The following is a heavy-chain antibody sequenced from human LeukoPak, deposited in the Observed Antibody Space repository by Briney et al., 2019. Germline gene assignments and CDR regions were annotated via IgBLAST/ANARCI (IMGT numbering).Heavy chain of an antibody. J-gene: IGHJ4*02. Sequence: PSETLSLTCTVSGGSISSYYWSWIRQPPGKGLEWVGEINHSGSTNYNPSLKSRVTISVDTSKNQFSLKLSSVTAADTAVYYCARDGYSSGSDYWGQGTLVTVSS. V-gene: IGHV4-34*01. CDR3: ARDGYSSGSDY. CDR2: INHSGST. D-gene: IGHD6-19*01. CDR1: GGSISSYY.